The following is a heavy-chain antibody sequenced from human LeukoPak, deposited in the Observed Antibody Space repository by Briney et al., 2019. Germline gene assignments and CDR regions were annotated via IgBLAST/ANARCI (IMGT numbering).Heavy chain of an antibody. D-gene: IGHD1-20*01. J-gene: IGHJ6*02. CDR3: ARFVANWNPGGMDV. CDR2: IDTVGDT. Sequence: PGGSLTLSCAASGFIFSNYDMHWLRQIPGKSLEWVSGIDTVGDTYYPDSVDGRLTISRENAKNSVYLQINTLTAGDTAVYYCARFVANWNPGGMDVWGQGTTVIVSS. V-gene: IGHV3-13*01. CDR1: GFIFSNYD.